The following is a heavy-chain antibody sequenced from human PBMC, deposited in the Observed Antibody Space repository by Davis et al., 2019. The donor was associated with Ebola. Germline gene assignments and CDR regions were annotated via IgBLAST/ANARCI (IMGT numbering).Heavy chain of an antibody. CDR3: ARDPPNLGGAFDI. CDR1: GFTFSSYS. D-gene: IGHD3-3*01. J-gene: IGHJ3*02. CDR2: IKQDGSEK. Sequence: GESLKISCAASGFTFSSYSMNWVRQAPGKGLEWVANIKQDGSEKYYVDSVKGRFTISRDNAKNSLYLQMYSLRDEDTAVYYCARDPPNLGGAFDIWGQGTMVTVSS. V-gene: IGHV3-7*01.